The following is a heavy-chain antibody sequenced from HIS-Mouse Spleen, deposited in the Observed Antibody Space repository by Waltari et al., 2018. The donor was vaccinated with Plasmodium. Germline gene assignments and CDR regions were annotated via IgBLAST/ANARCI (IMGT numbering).Heavy chain of an antibody. J-gene: IGHJ4*02. V-gene: IGHV1-2*02. D-gene: IGHD6-13*01. Sequence: QVQLVQAGAEVKKPGASVKVSCKAFGYTFPGYYLHWVRQAPGQGLEWMGWINPNSGGTNYAQKFQGRVTMTRDTSISTAYMELSRLRSDDTAVYYCARDLAAAGHFDYWGQGTLVTVSS. CDR2: INPNSGGT. CDR3: ARDLAAAGHFDY. CDR1: GYTFPGYY.